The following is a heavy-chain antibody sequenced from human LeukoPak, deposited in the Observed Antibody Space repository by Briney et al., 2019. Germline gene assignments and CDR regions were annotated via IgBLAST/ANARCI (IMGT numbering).Heavy chain of an antibody. CDR2: IYPGDSDT. V-gene: IGHV5-51*01. CDR1: GSSFTSYW. J-gene: IGHJ4*02. CDR3: ARHGDSGYATSGDY. Sequence: GASLQISSQGSGSSFTSYWIGGVRQLPGKGLEWMGIIYPGDSDTKYSPSFQGQVTISADKSISTAYLQWSSLKASDTAMYYCARHGDSGYATSGDYWGQGTLVTVSS. D-gene: IGHD5-12*01.